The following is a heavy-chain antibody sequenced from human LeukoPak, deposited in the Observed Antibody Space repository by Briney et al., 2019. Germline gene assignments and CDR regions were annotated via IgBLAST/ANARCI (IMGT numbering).Heavy chain of an antibody. J-gene: IGHJ5*02. CDR1: GGSISSGDYY. V-gene: IGHV4-30-4*01. Sequence: PSETLSLTCTVSGGSISSGDYYWSWIRQPPGKGLEWIAYMYYSGSTYYNPSLKRRVTMSADTSKNQLSLNLSSVTAADTAVYYCARPYYYDSRIDPWGQGILVTVSS. CDR3: ARPYYYDSRIDP. CDR2: MYYSGST. D-gene: IGHD3-22*01.